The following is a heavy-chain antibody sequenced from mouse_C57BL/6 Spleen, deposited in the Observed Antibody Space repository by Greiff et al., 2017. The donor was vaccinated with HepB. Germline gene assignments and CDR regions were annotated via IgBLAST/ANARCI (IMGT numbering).Heavy chain of an antibody. D-gene: IGHD1-1*01. CDR2: IWWDDDK. CDR3: ARMPSRETVVEKYFDV. Sequence: QVTLKVSGPGILQPSQTLSLTCSFSGFSLSTFGMGVGWIRQPSGKGLEWLAHIWWDDDKYYNPALKSRLTISKDTSKNQVFLKIANVDTADTATYYCARMPSRETVVEKYFDVWGTGTTVTVSS. CDR1: GFSLSTFGMG. V-gene: IGHV8-8*01. J-gene: IGHJ1*03.